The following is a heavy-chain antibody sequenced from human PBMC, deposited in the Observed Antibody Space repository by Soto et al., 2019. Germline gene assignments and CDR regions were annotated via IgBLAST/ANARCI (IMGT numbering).Heavy chain of an antibody. V-gene: IGHV3-23*01. Sequence: RSLRLSCAASGFTFSRHDINWVRQAPGKGLEWVSDISGSGGTTSYADSVKGRFTISRDNSKNMLYLQMNSLRADDTAVYYCAKALEYSSSPLDYWGQGTLVTVSS. D-gene: IGHD3-22*01. CDR1: GFTFSRHD. CDR2: ISGSGGTT. J-gene: IGHJ4*02. CDR3: AKALEYSSSPLDY.